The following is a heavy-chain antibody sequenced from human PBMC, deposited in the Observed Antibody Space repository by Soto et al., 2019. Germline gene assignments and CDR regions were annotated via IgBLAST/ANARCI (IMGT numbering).Heavy chain of an antibody. CDR1: GFTFSGHY. J-gene: IGHJ3*01. CDR3: AKDRRDHNTRTDAFGV. CDR2: LTNDGGYT. Sequence: GGSTRLSCKASGFTFSGHYMNWIRKATGKGLEWLAYLTNDGGYTYYADSVRGRFTIWRDNAKDSLYLQINDLRADDTGVYYCAKDRRDHNTRTDAFGVWGQGTTVTVSS. V-gene: IGHV3-11*01. D-gene: IGHD5-18*01.